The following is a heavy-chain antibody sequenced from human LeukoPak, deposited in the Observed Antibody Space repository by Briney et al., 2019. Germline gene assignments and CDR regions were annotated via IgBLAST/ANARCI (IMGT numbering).Heavy chain of an antibody. D-gene: IGHD3-22*01. CDR1: GGTFSSYA. Sequence: SVKVSCKASGGTFSSYAISWVRQAPGQGLEWMGRIIPILGIANYAQKFQGRVTITADKSTSTAYMELSSLRSEDTAVYYCARDYPRKYYYDSSGYYYYWGQGTLVTVSS. V-gene: IGHV1-69*10. CDR3: ARDYPRKYYYDSSGYYYY. J-gene: IGHJ4*02. CDR2: IIPILGIA.